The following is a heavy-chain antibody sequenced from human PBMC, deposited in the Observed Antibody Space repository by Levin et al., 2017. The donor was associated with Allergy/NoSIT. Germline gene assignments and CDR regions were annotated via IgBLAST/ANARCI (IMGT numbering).Heavy chain of an antibody. V-gene: IGHV5-51*01. Sequence: GGSLRLSCKGSGYSFTSYWIGWVRQMPGKGLEWMGIIYPGDSDTRYSPSFQGQVTISADKSISTAYLQWSSLKASDTAMYYCARLAYCGGDCYSEIDYWAQGTLVTVSS. D-gene: IGHD2-21*02. CDR3: ARLAYCGGDCYSEIDY. CDR2: IYPGDSDT. J-gene: IGHJ4*02. CDR1: GYSFTSYW.